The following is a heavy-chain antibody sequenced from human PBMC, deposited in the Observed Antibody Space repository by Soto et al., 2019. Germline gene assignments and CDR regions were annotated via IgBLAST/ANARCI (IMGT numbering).Heavy chain of an antibody. D-gene: IGHD2-21*02. V-gene: IGHV6-1*01. CDR1: GDSVSSNSAA. CDR2: TYYRSKWYN. Sequence: PSQTLSLTCAISGDSVSSNSAAWNWIRQSPSRGLEWLGRTYYRSKWYNDYALSVKSRITINPDTSKNQFSLHLNSVTPEDTAVYYCARGHIVVVTAITLYAFDIWGQGTMVTVS. J-gene: IGHJ3*02. CDR3: ARGHIVVVTAITLYAFDI.